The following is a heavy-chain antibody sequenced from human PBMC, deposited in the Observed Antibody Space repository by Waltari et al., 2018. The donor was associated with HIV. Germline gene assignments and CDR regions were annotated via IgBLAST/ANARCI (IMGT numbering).Heavy chain of an antibody. CDR1: GGTFSSYA. CDR3: ARGRIAAAGRGLDY. D-gene: IGHD6-13*01. CDR2: FGTA. V-gene: IGHV1-69*01. J-gene: IGHJ4*02. Sequence: QVQLVQSGAEVKKPGSSVKVSCKASGGTFSSYAIFGTANYAQKFQGRVTITADESTSTAYMELSSLRSEDTAVYYCARGRIAAAGRGLDYWGQGTLVTVSS.